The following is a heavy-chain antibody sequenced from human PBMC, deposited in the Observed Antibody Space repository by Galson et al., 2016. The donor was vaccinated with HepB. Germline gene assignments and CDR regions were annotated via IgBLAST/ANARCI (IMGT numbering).Heavy chain of an antibody. CDR2: ISRSGDST. CDR1: GFTVSSNH. V-gene: IGHV3-23*01. Sequence: SLRLSCAASGFTVSSNHMTWVRQAPGKGLEVVSSISRSGDSTDYADSVKGRFTISRDNSKNTLSLQMNSLTADDTAIYYCVQGSTAPAVWGKGTTVTVSS. D-gene: IGHD2-2*01. CDR3: VQGSTAPAV. J-gene: IGHJ6*04.